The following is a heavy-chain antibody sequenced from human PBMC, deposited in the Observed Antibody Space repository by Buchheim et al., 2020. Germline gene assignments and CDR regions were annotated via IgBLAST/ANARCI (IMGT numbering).Heavy chain of an antibody. J-gene: IGHJ4*01. Sequence: EVHLVESGGGSVQPGGSLRLSCAASGFTFTKYEMNWVRQAPGKGLEWVSYISTSGSDVYYSDSAKGRFTISRANAKNTLYLQMNGLRAEDTAVYYCVRDRSAYDWGYWGHGTL. CDR1: GFTFTKYE. D-gene: IGHD5-12*01. CDR2: ISTSGSDV. CDR3: VRDRSAYDWGY. V-gene: IGHV3-48*03.